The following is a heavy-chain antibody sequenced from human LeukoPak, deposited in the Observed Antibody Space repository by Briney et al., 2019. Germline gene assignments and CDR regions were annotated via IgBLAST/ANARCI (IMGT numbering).Heavy chain of an antibody. D-gene: IGHD5/OR15-5a*01. J-gene: IGHJ4*02. CDR1: GGSFTGYH. CDR3: ARDPTSEISVPHYFDD. Sequence: SETLSLTCGVYGGSFTGYHWNWIRQAPGKGLQWIGEVNHRGMTNYNPSLKSRVIISADTSKNQFSLKLDSVTAADTAMYYCARDPTSEISVPHYFDDWGQGTLVTVSS. V-gene: IGHV4-34*01. CDR2: VNHRGMT.